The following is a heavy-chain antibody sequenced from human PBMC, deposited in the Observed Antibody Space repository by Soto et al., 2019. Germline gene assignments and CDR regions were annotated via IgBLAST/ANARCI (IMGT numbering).Heavy chain of an antibody. CDR3: AHASGGTSWPNDAFDV. Sequence: QITLKESGPTLVKPTQTLTLTCTFSGFSLSTDGVGVGWIRQPPGKALEWLALIYWDDDQRYSPSLKTRLTIPTATPKYPRVLTLTHMDPVDTATYYCAHASGGTSWPNDAFDVWGQGTVVTVSS. D-gene: IGHD2-2*01. CDR2: IYWDDDQ. CDR1: GFSLSTDGVG. J-gene: IGHJ3*01. V-gene: IGHV2-5*02.